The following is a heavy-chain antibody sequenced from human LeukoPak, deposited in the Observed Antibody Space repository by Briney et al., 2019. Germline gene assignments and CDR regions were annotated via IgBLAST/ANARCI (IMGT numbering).Heavy chain of an antibody. CDR1: ALTFSNYA. CDR2: ISAGSGST. J-gene: IGHJ4*02. CDR3: AIHESSIPY. V-gene: IGHV3-23*01. Sequence: GGSLRLSCVASALTFSNYAMTWVRQAPGNGQEWVSGISAGSGSTYYADSVKGRFTISRDNSKNTLYLQMSSLRAEDTAIYYCAIHESSIPYWGQGTLVTVSS. D-gene: IGHD1-26*01.